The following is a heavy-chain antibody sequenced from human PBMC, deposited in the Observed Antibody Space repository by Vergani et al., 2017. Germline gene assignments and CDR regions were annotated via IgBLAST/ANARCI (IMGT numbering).Heavy chain of an antibody. D-gene: IGHD1-26*01. J-gene: IGHJ4*02. V-gene: IGHV3-53*01. CDR3: TRDREFGY. CDR1: GFSVSSYY. CDR2: IYNDGNT. Sequence: EVQLVESGGGLIQPGRSLRLSCAASGFSVSSYYMSWVRQAPGKGLEWVSVIYNDGNTYYTDSVKDRFTISRDNSKNTLYLQMNSLRVEDTAVYYCTRDREFGYWGQGAPVTVSS.